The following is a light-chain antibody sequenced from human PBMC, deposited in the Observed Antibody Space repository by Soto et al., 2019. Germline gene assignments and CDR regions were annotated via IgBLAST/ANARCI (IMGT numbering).Light chain of an antibody. CDR2: GAS. CDR3: QQYNNWPPGIT. V-gene: IGKV3-15*01. Sequence: EIVMTQSPATLSVSPGERSTLSCSSSESVSSNLAWYQQKPGQAPRLLIYGASTRATGIPARFSGSGSGTEFTLTISSLQSEDFAVYYCQQYNNWPPGITFGQGTRLEIK. J-gene: IGKJ5*01. CDR1: ESVSSN.